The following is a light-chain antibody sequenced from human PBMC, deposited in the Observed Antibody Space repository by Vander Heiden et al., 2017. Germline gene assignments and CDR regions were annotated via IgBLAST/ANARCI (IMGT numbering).Light chain of an antibody. J-gene: IGLJ2*01. CDR1: SSDVGSYDY. Sequence: QSALIQPPYVSGSPGQSVPISCTGTSSDVGSYDYVSWYQQHPGTVPKPMIYNVNSRPSGVPDRFSGSKSGNTASMTIAGLQAEDEAEYECCSYGEVFGGGTKLTVL. V-gene: IGLV2-11*01. CDR2: NVN. CDR3: CSYGEV.